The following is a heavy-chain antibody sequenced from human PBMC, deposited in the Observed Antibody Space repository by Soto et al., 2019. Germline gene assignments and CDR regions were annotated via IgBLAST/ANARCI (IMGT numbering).Heavy chain of an antibody. V-gene: IGHV4-34*01. Sequence: QVQLQQWGAGLLKPSETLSLTCAVYGGSFSGYYWSWIRQPPGKGLEWIGEINHSGSTNYNPSLKSRVTISVDTSKNQFSLKLSSVTAADTAVYCCARGNYMIVAPRWFDPWGQGTLVTVSS. D-gene: IGHD3-22*01. J-gene: IGHJ5*02. CDR1: GGSFSGYY. CDR3: ARGNYMIVAPRWFDP. CDR2: INHSGST.